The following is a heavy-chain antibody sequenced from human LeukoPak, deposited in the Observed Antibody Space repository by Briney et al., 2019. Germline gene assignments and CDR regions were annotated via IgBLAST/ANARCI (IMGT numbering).Heavy chain of an antibody. CDR2: IEKDGSDK. CDR1: GFTINSYW. Sequence: GGSLRLSCAASGFTINSYWMSWVRQTPGKGLEWVANIEKDGSDKYYVDSVKGQFTISRDNAKNSLFLQMSSLRAEDTAVYYCARDRYFDLWGRGTLVTVSS. J-gene: IGHJ2*01. V-gene: IGHV3-7*01. CDR3: ARDRYFDL.